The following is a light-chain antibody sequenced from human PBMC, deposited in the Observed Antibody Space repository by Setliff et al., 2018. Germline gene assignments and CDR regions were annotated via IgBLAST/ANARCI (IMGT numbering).Light chain of an antibody. CDR1: QSISSSD. Sequence: EIVLTQSPGTLYLSPGERATLSCRACQSISSSDLAWYQQKSGQAPRLLIYGASSRATAIPDRFSGSGSGTDFTLTITRLEPEDFAVYYCQQYGHSPWTFGQGTKVDIK. V-gene: IGKV3-20*01. CDR3: QQYGHSPWT. J-gene: IGKJ1*01. CDR2: GAS.